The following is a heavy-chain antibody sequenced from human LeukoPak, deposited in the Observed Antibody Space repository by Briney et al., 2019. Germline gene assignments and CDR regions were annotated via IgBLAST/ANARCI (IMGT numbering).Heavy chain of an antibody. D-gene: IGHD3-16*01. Sequence: GGSLRFSCVGSGFTSIAYALTWARQAPGKGLEWVSGISGGGVTTYYADSVKGRFTISRDNSKNTLYLQMNSLRADDTAIYYCARNQQLGGHSYYYYGMDVWGQGTTVTVSS. CDR2: ISGGGVTT. CDR3: ARNQQLGGHSYYYYGMDV. CDR1: GFTSIAYA. V-gene: IGHV3-23*01. J-gene: IGHJ6*02.